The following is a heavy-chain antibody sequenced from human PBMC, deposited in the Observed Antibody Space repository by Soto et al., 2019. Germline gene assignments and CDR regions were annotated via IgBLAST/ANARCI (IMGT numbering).Heavy chain of an antibody. CDR3: ARVTRRQQVYYYYGMDV. CDR1: GFTFTIYA. V-gene: IGHV3-30-3*01. D-gene: IGHD6-13*01. Sequence: LGGSLRFSCADSGFTFTIYAMHWVRQAPGKGLEWVAVISYDGSNKYYADSMKGRFTISIDNSKITLYLQMNSLRAEDTGVYYCARVTRRQQVYYYYGMDVWGEATTLTVS. J-gene: IGHJ6*02. CDR2: ISYDGSNK.